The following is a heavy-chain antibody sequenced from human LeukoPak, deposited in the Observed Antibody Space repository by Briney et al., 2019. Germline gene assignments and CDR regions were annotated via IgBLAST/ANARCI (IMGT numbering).Heavy chain of an antibody. J-gene: IGHJ6*02. V-gene: IGHV3-53*01. CDR1: GSTVSSNY. Sequence: GGSLRLSCAASGSTVSSNYMSWVRQAPGKGLEWVSVIYSGGSTYYADSVKGRFTISRDNSKNTLYLQMNSLRAEDTAVYYCARELRSHYYYYGMDVWGQGTTVTVSS. D-gene: IGHD2/OR15-2a*01. CDR3: ARELRSHYYYYGMDV. CDR2: IYSGGST.